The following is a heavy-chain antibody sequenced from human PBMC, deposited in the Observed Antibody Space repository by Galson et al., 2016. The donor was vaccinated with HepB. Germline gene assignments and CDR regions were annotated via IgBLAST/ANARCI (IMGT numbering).Heavy chain of an antibody. Sequence: SLRLSCAASGFTFSSYAMSWVRQAPGKGLEWVSTITDSGRSTYNADSVKGRFTISRDNSKNTLYLQMNSLRVEDTAVYYCAKGRGGSSSYHFEYWGQGTLVTVSS. J-gene: IGHJ4*02. CDR3: AKGRGGSSSYHFEY. CDR1: GFTFSSYA. CDR2: ITDSGRST. D-gene: IGHD6-6*01. V-gene: IGHV3-23*01.